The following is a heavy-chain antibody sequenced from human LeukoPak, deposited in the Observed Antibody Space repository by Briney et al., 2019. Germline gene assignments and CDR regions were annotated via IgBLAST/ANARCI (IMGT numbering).Heavy chain of an antibody. CDR3: AKDQGTYYYDSSGYWN. CDR1: GFTFSSYA. V-gene: IGHV3-23*01. D-gene: IGHD3-22*01. Sequence: GGSLRLSCAASGFTFSSYAMSWVRQAPGKGLEWVSAISGSGGSTYYADSVKGRFTISRDNSKNTLYLQMNGLRAEDTAVYYCAKDQGTYYYDSSGYWNWGQGTLVTVSS. J-gene: IGHJ4*02. CDR2: ISGSGGST.